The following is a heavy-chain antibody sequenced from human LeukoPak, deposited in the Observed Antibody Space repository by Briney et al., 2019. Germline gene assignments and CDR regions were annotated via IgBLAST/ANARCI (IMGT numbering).Heavy chain of an antibody. CDR3: ARRAGAYSHPYDY. V-gene: IGHV3-53*01. CDR2: IYSGTT. D-gene: IGHD4/OR15-4a*01. CDR1: GFSVSDNS. J-gene: IGHJ4*02. Sequence: GGSLRLSCTVSGFSVSDNSMSWVRQAPGKGLEWVSFIYSGTTHYSDSVKGRLTISRDNSKNTLYLQMNSLRAEDTAVYYCARRAGAYSHPYDYWGQGTLVTVSS.